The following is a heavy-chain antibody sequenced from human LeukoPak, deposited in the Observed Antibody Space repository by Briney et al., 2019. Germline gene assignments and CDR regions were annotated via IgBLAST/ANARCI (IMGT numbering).Heavy chain of an antibody. V-gene: IGHV3-23*01. CDR1: GFSFSSYS. CDR3: AKDFRGSGSYYQN. CDR2: ISGSGDDS. Sequence: PGGSLRLSCAASGFSFSSYSMSWVRQAPGKGLEWVSVISGSGDDSYHADSVKGRFTISRDNSKNTLFLQMNSLRVEDTALYYCAKDFRGSGSYYQNWGQGTLVTVSS. D-gene: IGHD3-10*01. J-gene: IGHJ4*02.